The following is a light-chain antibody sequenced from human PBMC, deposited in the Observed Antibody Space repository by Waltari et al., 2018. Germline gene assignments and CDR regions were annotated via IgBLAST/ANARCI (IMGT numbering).Light chain of an antibody. J-gene: IGKJ1*01. CDR1: QSLLHVDGYNY. CDR2: IGS. Sequence: DIVMTQSPLSLPVTPGEPASISCRSSQSLLHVDGYNYLDWYLQRPGQSPQVLIYIGSNRAAGVPDRFSGSGSGTDFTLKISRVEAEDVGVYYCMQPLETPWTFGQGTKVEIK. CDR3: MQPLETPWT. V-gene: IGKV2-28*01.